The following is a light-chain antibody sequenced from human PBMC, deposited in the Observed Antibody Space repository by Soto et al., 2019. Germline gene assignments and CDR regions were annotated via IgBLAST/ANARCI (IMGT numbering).Light chain of an antibody. V-gene: IGKV3-15*01. J-gene: IGKJ1*01. Sequence: ILMSQSPATLSVSPGERATLSCRASQSVSNNLAWYQQKPGQAPRLLIYDASTRATGIPARFSGSGSGTEFTLTISGLQSEDFAVYYCQQYNIWPPWTFGQGTKVEVK. CDR2: DAS. CDR1: QSVSNN. CDR3: QQYNIWPPWT.